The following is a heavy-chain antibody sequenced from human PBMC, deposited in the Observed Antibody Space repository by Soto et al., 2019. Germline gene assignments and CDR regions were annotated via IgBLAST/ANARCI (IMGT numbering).Heavy chain of an antibody. CDR1: GFTFSYG. V-gene: IGHV3-30*18. D-gene: IGHD2-15*01. J-gene: IGHJ4*02. CDR3: AKLVIGYCSVKTCDDY. Sequence: VQLLESGGGLIQPGGSLRLSCAASGFTFSYGIHWLRQAPGKGLEWVAYISYDSSNKFYGDSVKGRFTISRDKSKNTQFLPMNSMRAEDTAVSYCAKLVIGYCSVKTCDDYWGQGTLVAVSS. CDR2: ISYDSSNK.